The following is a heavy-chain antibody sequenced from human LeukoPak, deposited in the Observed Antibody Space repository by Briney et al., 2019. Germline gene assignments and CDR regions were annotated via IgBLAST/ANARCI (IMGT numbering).Heavy chain of an antibody. CDR1: GFTFSSYA. CDR2: ISGSASNT. Sequence: GGSLRLSCASSGFTFSSYAMSWVRQAPGKGLQWVSGISGSASNTFYADSVKGRFTISRDSSTNTLHLQMNSLRADDTAVYFYAKGGGSSCYSPSDSWGQGTLVTVSS. CDR3: AKGGGSSCYSPSDS. D-gene: IGHD2-15*01. V-gene: IGHV3-23*01. J-gene: IGHJ4*02.